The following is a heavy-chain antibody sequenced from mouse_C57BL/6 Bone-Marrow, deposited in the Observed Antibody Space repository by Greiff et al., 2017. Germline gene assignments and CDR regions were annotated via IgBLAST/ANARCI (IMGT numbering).Heavy chain of an antibody. J-gene: IGHJ2*01. D-gene: IGHD1-1*01. CDR2: IYPGGGYT. CDR3: ARMGSSRGYFDY. V-gene: IGHV1-63*01. Sequence: QVQLQQPGAELVRPGTSVKMSCKASGYTFTNYWIGWAKQRPGHGLEWIGDIYPGGGYTNYNEKFKGKATLTVDKSSSTAYMQLSSLTSADSAVYYYARMGSSRGYFDYWGQGTTLTVSS. CDR1: GYTFTNYW.